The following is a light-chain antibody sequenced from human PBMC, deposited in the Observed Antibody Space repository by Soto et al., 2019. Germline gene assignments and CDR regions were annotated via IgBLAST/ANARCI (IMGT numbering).Light chain of an antibody. CDR2: EVS. J-gene: IGLJ2*01. CDR3: SSYTSSSSVI. CDR1: SSDIGSYNY. Sequence: QSALTQHASVSGSPGQSITISCTGTSSDIGSYNYVSWYQQHAGKAPKLMIYEVSNRPSGVSNRFSGSKSGNTASLTISGLQAEDEADYYCSSYTSSSSVIFGGGTKLTVL. V-gene: IGLV2-14*01.